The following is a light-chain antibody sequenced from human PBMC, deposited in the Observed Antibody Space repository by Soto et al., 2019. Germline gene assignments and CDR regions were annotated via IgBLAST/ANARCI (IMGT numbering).Light chain of an antibody. CDR3: QQYYSTPWT. Sequence: DIVMTHSADSLAVPLGERATINCKSTHIGFSTSTKNKCLAWYQQTPGQPPKLLIHWPSFRESWFPDRFSGRGSGTDFNLTINSLQAEDVAVYYCQQYYSTPWTFGQGTKGEIK. CDR2: WPS. V-gene: IGKV4-1*01. J-gene: IGKJ1*01. CDR1: HIGFSTSTKNKC.